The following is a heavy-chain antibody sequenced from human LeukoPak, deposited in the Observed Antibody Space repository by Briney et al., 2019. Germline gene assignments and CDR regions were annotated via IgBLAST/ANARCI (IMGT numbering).Heavy chain of an antibody. CDR2: ISSSGTI. CDR3: ARWGVGDY. J-gene: IGHJ4*02. Sequence: PGGSLRLSCAASGFTFSSYEVNWVRQAPGKGLEWVSYISSSGTIYYADSVKGRFTISRDNAKNSLYLQMNSLRAEDTAVYYCARWGVGDYWGQGTLVTVSS. CDR1: GFTFSSYE. V-gene: IGHV3-48*03. D-gene: IGHD1-26*01.